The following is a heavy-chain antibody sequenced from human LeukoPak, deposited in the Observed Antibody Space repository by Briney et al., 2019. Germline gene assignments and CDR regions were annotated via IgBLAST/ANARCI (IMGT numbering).Heavy chain of an antibody. D-gene: IGHD4-17*01. CDR3: ASTVFDYGDREIDY. J-gene: IGHJ4*02. CDR1: GYSISSGYY. CDR2: IYHSGST. Sequence: PSETLSLTCTVSGYSISSGYYWGWIRQPPGKGLEWIGSIYHSGSTYYNPSLKSRVTISVNTSKNQFSLKLSSVTAADTAVYYCASTVFDYGDREIDYWGQGTLVTVSS. V-gene: IGHV4-38-2*02.